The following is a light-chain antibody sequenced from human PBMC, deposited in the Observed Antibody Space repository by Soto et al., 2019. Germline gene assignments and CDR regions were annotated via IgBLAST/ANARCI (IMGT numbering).Light chain of an antibody. CDR3: QQYNTYRA. J-gene: IGKJ1*01. CDR1: QSISSW. V-gene: IGKV1-5*03. CDR2: KAS. Sequence: DILMTQSPSTLSASVGDRFTLSFRASQSISSWLAWHQQKPGKAPKLLIYKASTLESGVPSRFSGSGSGTEFTLTISSLQPDDFATYYCQQYNTYRAFGQGTKVDIK.